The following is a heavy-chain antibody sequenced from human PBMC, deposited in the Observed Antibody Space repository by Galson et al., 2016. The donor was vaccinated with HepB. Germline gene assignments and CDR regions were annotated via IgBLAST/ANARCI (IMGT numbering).Heavy chain of an antibody. J-gene: IGHJ3*02. CDR2: VYPGDSDT. Sequence: QSGAEVKKPGESLKISCETSGYDFTTFWIGWVRQVPGKGLEWMGIVYPGDSDTLYSPSFKGQVTISADKSNSTAYLQWSSLKASDTALYYCARLEGNTAMDALEIWGRGTLVTVSS. V-gene: IGHV5-51*01. CDR3: ARLEGNTAMDALEI. D-gene: IGHD5-18*01. CDR1: GYDFTTFW.